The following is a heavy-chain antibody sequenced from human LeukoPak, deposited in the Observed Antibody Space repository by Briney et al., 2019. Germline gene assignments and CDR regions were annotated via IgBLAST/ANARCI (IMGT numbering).Heavy chain of an antibody. D-gene: IGHD5-12*01. CDR1: GFTLSTHG. CDR2: IQFDGSNK. CDR3: AKPDYSGYGLHYGMDV. J-gene: IGHJ6*02. V-gene: IGHV3-30*02. Sequence: GGSLRLSCAASGFTLSTHGMHWVRQAPGKGLEWVAFIQFDGSNKYFLESVKGRFTISRDNSMTTVYLQMNSLRAEDTAVYYCAKPDYSGYGLHYGMDVWGQGTTVTVSS.